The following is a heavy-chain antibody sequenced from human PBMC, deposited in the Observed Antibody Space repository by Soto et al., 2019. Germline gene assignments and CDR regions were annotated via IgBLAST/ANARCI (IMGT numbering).Heavy chain of an antibody. CDR1: GYTFTSYD. V-gene: IGHV1-8*01. D-gene: IGHD3-22*01. CDR3: ARQLYYYDSSGYHDAFDI. CDR2: MNPNSGNT. Sequence: QVQLVQSGAEVKKPGASVKVSCKASGYTFTSYDINWVRQATVQVREWMGWMNPNSGNTGYAQKFQGRVTMTRNTSISTAYMELSSLRSEDTAVYYCARQLYYYDSSGYHDAFDIWGQGTMVTVSS. J-gene: IGHJ3*02.